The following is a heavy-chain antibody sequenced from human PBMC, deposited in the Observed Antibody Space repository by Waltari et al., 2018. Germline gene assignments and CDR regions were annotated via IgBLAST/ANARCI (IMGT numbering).Heavy chain of an antibody. CDR2: ISNSGSTT. V-gene: IGHV3-48*03. CDR3: ARPSTEYYYYYYMDV. Sequence: EVQVVESGGGLVQPGGSLRLSCVASGFTLSNYEMNWVRQAPGKGLEWVSYISNSGSTTYYADSVKGRFTISRDNAKNSMYLEMDSLRAEDTAVYYCARPSTEYYYYYYMDVWGKGTTVTVS. J-gene: IGHJ6*03. D-gene: IGHD6-6*01. CDR1: GFTLSNYE.